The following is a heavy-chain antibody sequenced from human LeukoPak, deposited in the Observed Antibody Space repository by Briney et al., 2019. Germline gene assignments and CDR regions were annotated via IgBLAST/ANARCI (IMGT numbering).Heavy chain of an antibody. CDR2: IYYSGST. J-gene: IGHJ4*02. V-gene: IGHV4-61*01. CDR3: ARGGWEGFDY. CDR1: GGSITSSSYY. Sequence: SETLSLTCTVSGGSITSSSYYWSWIRQPPGKGLEWIGYIYYSGSTNYNPSLKSRVTISVDTSKNQFSLKLSSVTAADTAVYYCARGGWEGFDYWGQGTLVTVSS. D-gene: IGHD1-26*01.